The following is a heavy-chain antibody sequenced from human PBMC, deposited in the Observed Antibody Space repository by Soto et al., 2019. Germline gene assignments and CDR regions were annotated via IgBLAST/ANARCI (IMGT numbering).Heavy chain of an antibody. Sequence: ASVKGSCKASGYTFTSYGISWVRQAPGQGLEWMGWISAYNGNTNYAQKLQGRVTMTTDTSTSTAYMELRSLRSDDTAVYYCARDRVAARYYYYYYGMDVWGQGTTVTVSS. V-gene: IGHV1-18*01. J-gene: IGHJ6*02. CDR1: GYTFTSYG. CDR3: ARDRVAARYYYYYYGMDV. D-gene: IGHD6-19*01. CDR2: ISAYNGNT.